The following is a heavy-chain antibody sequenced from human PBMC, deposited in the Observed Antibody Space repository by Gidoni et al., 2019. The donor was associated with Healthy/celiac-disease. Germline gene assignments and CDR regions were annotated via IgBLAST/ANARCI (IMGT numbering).Heavy chain of an antibody. D-gene: IGHD5-18*01. CDR2: ISSSSSYI. Sequence: EVQLVESGGGLVKPGGSLRLSCAASGFTFSSYSMNWVRQAPGKGLEWVSSISSSSSYIYYADSVKGRFTISRDNAKNSLYLQMNSLRAEDTAVYYCARGVDTAMVPLYYYGMDVWGQGTTVTVSS. CDR3: ARGVDTAMVPLYYYGMDV. J-gene: IGHJ6*02. CDR1: GFTFSSYS. V-gene: IGHV3-21*01.